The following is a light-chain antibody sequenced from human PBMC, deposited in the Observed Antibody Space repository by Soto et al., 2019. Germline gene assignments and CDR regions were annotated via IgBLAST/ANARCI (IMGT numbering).Light chain of an antibody. CDR3: SSYTISSPHVV. Sequence: QSALTQPASVSGSPGQLITISCTGTSSDVGGYNYVSWYQQHPGKAPKLMIYDVSNRPSGVSNRFSGSKSGNTASLTISGLQAEDEADYYCSSYTISSPHVVFGGGTKLTVL. V-gene: IGLV2-14*01. CDR1: SSDVGGYNY. CDR2: DVS. J-gene: IGLJ2*01.